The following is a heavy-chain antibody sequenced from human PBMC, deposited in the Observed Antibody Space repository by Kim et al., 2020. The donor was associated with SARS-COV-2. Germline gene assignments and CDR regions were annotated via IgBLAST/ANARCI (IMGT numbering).Heavy chain of an antibody. CDR3: LGGFCFDY. CDR2: IDCGNGNT. J-gene: IGHJ4*02. CDR1: GHFFTRDS. V-gene: IGHV1-3*01. D-gene: IGHD3-16*01. Sequence: ASVKVSCKTSGHFFTRDSIHWVRQAPGQGLEWMGGIDCGNGNTIYSQKFQGRVTCTTDTSASTAYMELSFLRSEDSAVYYCLGGFCFDYWGQGSLVTV.